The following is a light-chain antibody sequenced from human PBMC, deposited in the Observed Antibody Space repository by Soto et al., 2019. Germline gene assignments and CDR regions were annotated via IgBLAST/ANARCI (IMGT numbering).Light chain of an antibody. V-gene: IGLV4-69*01. Sequence: QLVLTQSPSASASLGASVKLTCTLSSRHSSYAIAWHQQQPEKGPRYLMKLNSDGRHTKGDGIPDRFSGSSSGTERYLTISSLQSEDEADYYCQTWGTGILVFGGGTKLTGL. CDR1: SRHSSYA. CDR2: LNSDGRH. CDR3: QTWGTGILV. J-gene: IGLJ2*01.